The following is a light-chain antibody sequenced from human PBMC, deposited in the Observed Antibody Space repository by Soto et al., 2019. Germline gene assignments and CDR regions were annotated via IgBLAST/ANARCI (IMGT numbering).Light chain of an antibody. Sequence: QSALTQPPSVSAAPGQKVTISCSGSSSNIGNNYVSWYQQLPGTAPKLLIYGDNKRPSGIPDRISGSKSGASATLDISGLQTGDEADYYCGTWDSSLSAGVFGGGTKLTVL. V-gene: IGLV1-51*01. CDR1: SSNIGNNY. J-gene: IGLJ3*02. CDR3: GTWDSSLSAGV. CDR2: GDN.